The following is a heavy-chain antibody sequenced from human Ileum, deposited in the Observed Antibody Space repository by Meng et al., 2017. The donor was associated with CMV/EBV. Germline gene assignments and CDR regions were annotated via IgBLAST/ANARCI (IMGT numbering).Heavy chain of an antibody. J-gene: IGHJ4*02. Sequence: QVHPHQLAPGLVKPSQTLSLTRAISWDSSSSTLAACSWIRPSPSRGLEWLGRTYYRSTWYDDYAVSVKSRVTITPDTSKNQFSLHLNSVSPEDTATYFCAREMGAHDYWGQGTLVTVSS. V-gene: IGHV6-1*01. CDR1: WDSSSSTLAA. CDR3: AREMGAHDY. CDR2: TYYRSTWYD. D-gene: IGHD4/OR15-4a*01.